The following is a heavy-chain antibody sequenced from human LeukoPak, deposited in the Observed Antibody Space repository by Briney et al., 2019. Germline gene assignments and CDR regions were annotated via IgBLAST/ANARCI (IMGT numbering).Heavy chain of an antibody. CDR1: GYIFTRYH. J-gene: IGHJ3*02. CDR3: ARVSYQAFDI. D-gene: IGHD2-21*01. CDR2: INPSDGGT. V-gene: IGHV1-46*01. Sequence: ASVKVSCKASGYIFTRYHMHWVRQAPGQGLEWMGIINPSDGGTGYAQKFQGRVTMTRDTSTSTVYMELSSLRSEDTAVYYCARVSYQAFDIWGQGTMVTVSS.